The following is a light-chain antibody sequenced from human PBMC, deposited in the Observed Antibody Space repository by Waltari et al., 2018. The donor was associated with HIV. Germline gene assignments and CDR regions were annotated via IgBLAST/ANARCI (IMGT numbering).Light chain of an antibody. J-gene: IGLJ2*01. Sequence: NFMLTQPHSVSESPGKTVTISCTRSSGSIASSYVQWYPKRPGSSPTTVIYEDYQRPSGVPDRFSGSIDSSSNSASLSISGLKTDDEADYYCQSYDTNNVIFGGGTKLTVL. CDR2: EDY. V-gene: IGLV6-57*01. CDR3: QSYDTNNVI. CDR1: SGSIASSY.